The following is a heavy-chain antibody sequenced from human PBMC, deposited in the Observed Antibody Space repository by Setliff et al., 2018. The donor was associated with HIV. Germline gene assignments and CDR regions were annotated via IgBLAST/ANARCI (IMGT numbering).Heavy chain of an antibody. CDR2: INSDGSST. CDR1: GIVFSSYT. J-gene: IGHJ6*03. V-gene: IGHV3-74*01. Sequence: GGSLRLSCAASGIVFSSYTMTWVRQAPGKGLVWVSRINSDGSSTSYADSVKGRFTISRDNAKNTLYLQMNSLRAEDTAVYYCASSPVGYYYMDVWGKGTTVTVSS. CDR3: ASSPVGYYYMDV. D-gene: IGHD3-3*01.